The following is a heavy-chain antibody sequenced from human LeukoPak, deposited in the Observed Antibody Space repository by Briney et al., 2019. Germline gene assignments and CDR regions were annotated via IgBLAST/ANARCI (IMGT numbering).Heavy chain of an antibody. D-gene: IGHD2-2*02. Sequence: PSETLSLTCTVSGGSISSYYWSWIRQPPGKGLEWIGYIYTSGSTNYNPSLKSRVTISVDTSKNQFSLKLSSVTAADTAVYYCARLVICSRTSCYTGEWFDPWGQGTLVTVSS. CDR3: ARLVICSRTSCYTGEWFDP. CDR2: IYTSGST. CDR1: GGSISSYY. V-gene: IGHV4-4*08. J-gene: IGHJ5*02.